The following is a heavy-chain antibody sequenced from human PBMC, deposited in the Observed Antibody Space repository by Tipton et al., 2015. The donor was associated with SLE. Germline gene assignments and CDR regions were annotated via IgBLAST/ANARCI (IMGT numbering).Heavy chain of an antibody. D-gene: IGHD1-26*01. CDR1: GGSFSGYY. J-gene: IGHJ2*01. Sequence: TLSLTCAVYGGSFSGYYWSWIRQPPGKGLEWIGEINHSGSTNYNPSLKSRVTISVDTSKNQFSLKLSSVTAADKAVYYCARGGSGSYHWYFDLWGRGTLVTVSS. CDR2: INHSGST. CDR3: ARGGSGSYHWYFDL. V-gene: IGHV4-34*01.